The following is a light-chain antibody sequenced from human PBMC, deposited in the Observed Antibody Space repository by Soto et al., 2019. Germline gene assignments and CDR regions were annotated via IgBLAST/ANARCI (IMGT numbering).Light chain of an antibody. Sequence: IQMTQSPSTPSASVGGTVNISCRASQSISVSLAWYQQKPGKAPKLLIYDASTLESGVPTRFSGSGSGTEFTLTISSLHPDDFATYYCQQYNILSTFGQGTKVDI. CDR1: QSISVS. V-gene: IGKV1-5*01. J-gene: IGKJ1*01. CDR2: DAS. CDR3: QQYNILST.